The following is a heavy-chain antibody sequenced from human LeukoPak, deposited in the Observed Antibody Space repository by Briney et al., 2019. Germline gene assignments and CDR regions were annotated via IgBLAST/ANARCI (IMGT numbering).Heavy chain of an antibody. V-gene: IGHV3-7*01. CDR3: ARGRALFD. Sequence: GGSLRLSCAASGFTFSSHWMSWVRQAPGKGLEWVANIKQDGSEKYYVDSVKGRFTISRDNAKNSLYLQMNSLRAEDTAVYYCARGRALFDWGQGTLVTVSS. CDR1: GFTFSSHW. D-gene: IGHD2-21*01. CDR2: IKQDGSEK. J-gene: IGHJ4*02.